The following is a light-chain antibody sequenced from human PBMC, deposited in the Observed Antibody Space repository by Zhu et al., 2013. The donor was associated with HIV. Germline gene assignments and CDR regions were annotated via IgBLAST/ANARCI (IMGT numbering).Light chain of an antibody. CDR2: AVY. Sequence: IQLTQSPSSLSASVGDRVTITCRPSQDISSYLAWYQQKPGKAPKLLISAVYALESGVPSRFSGSGSGTQFTLTISSLQPDDFATYYCQQYLYVPHTFGQGTKVEIK. CDR1: QDISSY. CDR3: QQYLYVPHT. V-gene: IGKV1-9*01. J-gene: IGKJ1*01.